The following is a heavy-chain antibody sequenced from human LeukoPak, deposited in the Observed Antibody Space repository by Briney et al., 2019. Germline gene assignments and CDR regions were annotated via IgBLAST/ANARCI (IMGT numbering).Heavy chain of an antibody. D-gene: IGHD6-19*01. CDR2: IYYSGNT. Sequence: SETLSLTCTVSGGSISSYYWSWIRQSPGKGLEWIGDIYYSGNTNYNPSLKSRVTISADMSKNQFSLRLSSVTAADTAVYYCARHANIAVAGETFDIWGQGTMVTASS. J-gene: IGHJ3*02. V-gene: IGHV4-59*08. CDR1: GGSISSYY. CDR3: ARHANIAVAGETFDI.